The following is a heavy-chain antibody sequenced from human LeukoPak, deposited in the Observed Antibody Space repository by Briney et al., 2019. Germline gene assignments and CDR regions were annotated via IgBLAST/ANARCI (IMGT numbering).Heavy chain of an antibody. J-gene: IGHJ6*02. CDR1: GFTFSSYA. V-gene: IGHV3-23*01. Sequence: PGGSLRLSCAASGFTFSSYAMSWVRQAPGKGLEWVSGISGRGGSTYYADSVEGRFTISRDNSKNTLYLQMNSLRAEDTAVYYCAKGIEQWPGDYYYYGTDVWGQGTTVTVSS. CDR2: ISGRGGST. D-gene: IGHD6-19*01. CDR3: AKGIEQWPGDYYYYGTDV.